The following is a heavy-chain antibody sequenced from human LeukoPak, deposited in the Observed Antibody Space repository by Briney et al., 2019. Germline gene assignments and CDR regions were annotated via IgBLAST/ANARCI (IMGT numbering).Heavy chain of an antibody. CDR3: ARDSGRSGDFGY. CDR1: GGSISSYY. V-gene: IGHV4-59*01. D-gene: IGHD2-15*01. J-gene: IGHJ4*02. Sequence: PSETLSLTCTVSGGSISSYYWSWIRQPPGKGLEWIGYIYYSGSTNYNPSLKSRVTISVDTSKNQFSLKLGSVTAADTAVYYCARDSGRSGDFGYWGQGTLVTVSS. CDR2: IYYSGST.